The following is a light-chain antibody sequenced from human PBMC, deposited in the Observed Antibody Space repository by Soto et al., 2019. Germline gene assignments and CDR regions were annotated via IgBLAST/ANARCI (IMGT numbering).Light chain of an antibody. CDR1: QSISSW. V-gene: IGKV1-5*01. CDR2: DAS. CDR3: QQYNSYSFT. Sequence: DIQMTQSPSNLSASVGDGVTITCRASQSISSWLAWYQQKPGKAPKLLIYDASSLESGVPSRFSGSGSGTEFTLTISSLQPDDFATYYCQQYNSYSFTFGPGTKVDIK. J-gene: IGKJ3*01.